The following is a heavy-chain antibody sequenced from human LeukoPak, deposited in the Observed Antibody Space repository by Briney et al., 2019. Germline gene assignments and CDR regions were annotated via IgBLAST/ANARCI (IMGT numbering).Heavy chain of an antibody. CDR1: GFTFSSFG. J-gene: IGHJ4*02. CDR3: AKDWALRAAGSFDY. Sequence: GGSLRLSCAASGFTFSSFGMHWVRQAPGQGLEWVAVISFDGSNQYYADSVKGRFTISRDNSKDTLYLQMNNLTAEDTAVYYCAKDWALRAAGSFDYWGQGTLVTVSS. D-gene: IGHD6-13*01. V-gene: IGHV3-30*18. CDR2: ISFDGSNQ.